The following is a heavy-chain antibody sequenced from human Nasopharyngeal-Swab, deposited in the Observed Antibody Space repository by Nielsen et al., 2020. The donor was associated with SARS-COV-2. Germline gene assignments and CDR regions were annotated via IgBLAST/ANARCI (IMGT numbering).Heavy chain of an antibody. CDR2: IYRGDSDT. CDR3: ARIGYCSSTSCPEGWFDP. Sequence: VRQMPGKGLAWVGIIYRGDSDTGYSPPFKGQVTISADKSISTTYLQGSSLKASDTAMYYCARIGYCSSTSCPEGWFDPWGQGTLVTVSS. D-gene: IGHD2-2*01. V-gene: IGHV5-51*01. J-gene: IGHJ5*02.